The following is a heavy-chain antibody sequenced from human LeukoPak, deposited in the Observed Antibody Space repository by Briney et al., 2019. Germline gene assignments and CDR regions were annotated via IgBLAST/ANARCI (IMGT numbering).Heavy chain of an antibody. V-gene: IGHV4-59*01. CDR3: AKDRWTVVVTAADY. D-gene: IGHD2-21*02. CDR2: IYYSGST. CDR1: GGSISSYY. Sequence: SETLSLTCTVSGGSISSYYWSWIRQPPGKGLEWIGYIYYSGSTNYNPSLKSRVTISVDTSKDQFSLKLSSVTAADTAVYYCAKDRWTVVVTAADYWGQGTLVTVSS. J-gene: IGHJ4*02.